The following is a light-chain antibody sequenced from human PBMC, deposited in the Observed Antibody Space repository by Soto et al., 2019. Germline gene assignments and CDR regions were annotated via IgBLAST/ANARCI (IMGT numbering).Light chain of an antibody. CDR1: QSVSSRY. V-gene: IGKV3-20*01. Sequence: EIVLTQSPGALSLSPGERATLSCRASQSVSSRYLAWYRQKPGQAPRLRIYGASSRATGIPDRFSGSGSGTHFTLTISRLEPEDFAVYYCQQYGSSPPWTFGQGTKVDIK. CDR2: GAS. CDR3: QQYGSSPPWT. J-gene: IGKJ1*01.